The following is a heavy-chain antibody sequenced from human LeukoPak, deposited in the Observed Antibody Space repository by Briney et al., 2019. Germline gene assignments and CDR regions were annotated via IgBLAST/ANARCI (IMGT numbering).Heavy chain of an antibody. D-gene: IGHD3-16*02. Sequence: PSETLSLTCTVSGGSISSYYWSWIRQPAGKGLEWTGRIYTSGSTNYNPSLKSRVTMSVDTSKNQFSLKLSSVTAADTAVYYCARQIMITFGGVIVIGDNWFDPWGQGTLVTVSS. CDR1: GGSISSYY. CDR2: IYTSGST. CDR3: ARQIMITFGGVIVIGDNWFDP. V-gene: IGHV4-4*07. J-gene: IGHJ5*02.